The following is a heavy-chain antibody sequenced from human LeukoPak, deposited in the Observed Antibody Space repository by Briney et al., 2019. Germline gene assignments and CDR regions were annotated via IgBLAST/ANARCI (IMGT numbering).Heavy chain of an antibody. V-gene: IGHV3-15*01. CDR1: GFTFSNAW. J-gene: IGHJ4*02. D-gene: IGHD5-12*01. CDR2: IKSKTDGGTT. Sequence: EGSLRLSCAASGFTFSNAWMSWVRQAPGKGLEWVGRIKSKTDGGTTDYAAPVKGRFTISRDDSKNTLYLQMNSLKTEDTAVYYCTTSYSVDIVVTTWVDYWGQGTLVTVSS. CDR3: TTSYSVDIVVTTWVDY.